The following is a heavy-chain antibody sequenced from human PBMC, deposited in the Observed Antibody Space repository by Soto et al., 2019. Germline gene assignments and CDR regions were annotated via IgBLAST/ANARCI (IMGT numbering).Heavy chain of an antibody. V-gene: IGHV4-31*03. J-gene: IGHJ1*01. Sequence: SETLSLTCTVSGGSINTGGYYWNWIRQHPGKGLECIGYIYYSGSTYYNPSLKSRVTISVDTSKNQFSLKLNSVTAADTAVYYCAYNGDYYDSSGPKSFHHWGQGTLVTVSS. CDR3: AYNGDYYDSSGPKSFHH. CDR1: GGSINTGGYY. D-gene: IGHD3-22*01. CDR2: IYYSGST.